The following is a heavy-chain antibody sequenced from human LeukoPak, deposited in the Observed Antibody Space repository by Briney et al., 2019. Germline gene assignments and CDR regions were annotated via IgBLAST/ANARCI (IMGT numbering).Heavy chain of an antibody. J-gene: IGHJ4*02. V-gene: IGHV4-39*07. D-gene: IGHD3-3*01. CDR3: ARGTAPFWSGYLSLPDY. CDR1: GGSISSSSYY. Sequence: SETLSLTCTVSGGSISSSSYYWGWIRQPPGKGLEWIGSIYYSGSTYYNPSLKSRVTISVDRSKNQFSLKLSSVTAADTAVYYCARGTAPFWSGYLSLPDYWGQGTLVTVSS. CDR2: IYYSGST.